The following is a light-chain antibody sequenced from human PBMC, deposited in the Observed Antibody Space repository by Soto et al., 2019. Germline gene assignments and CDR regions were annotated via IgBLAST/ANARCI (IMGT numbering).Light chain of an antibody. CDR3: QQYNSYSPWT. V-gene: IGKV1-5*01. CDR2: DAS. Sequence: DILLTQTLSTLSASIGDRVTITCRASQSLSGWLAWYQQKPGKAPKLLIYDASSLESGAPSSFSGSGSATEFTLPTSSLQPDDFATYYCQQYNSYSPWTFGQGTKVDIK. CDR1: QSLSGW. J-gene: IGKJ1*01.